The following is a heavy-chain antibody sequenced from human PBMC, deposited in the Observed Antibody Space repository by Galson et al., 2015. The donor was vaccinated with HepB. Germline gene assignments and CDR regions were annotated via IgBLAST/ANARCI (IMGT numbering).Heavy chain of an antibody. CDR2: IWYDGSNK. J-gene: IGHJ4*02. Sequence: SLRLSCAASGFTFSSYGMHWVRQAPGKGLEWVAVIWYDGSNKYYADFVKGRFTISRDNSKNTLYLQMNSLRAEDTAVYYCAREAVAGPFDYWGQGTLVTVSS. V-gene: IGHV3-33*01. D-gene: IGHD6-19*01. CDR3: AREAVAGPFDY. CDR1: GFTFSSYG.